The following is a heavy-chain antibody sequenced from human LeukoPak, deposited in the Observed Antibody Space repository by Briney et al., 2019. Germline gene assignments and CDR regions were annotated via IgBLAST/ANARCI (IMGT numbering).Heavy chain of an antibody. V-gene: IGHV4-59*10. Sequence: SETLSLTCAVYGGSFSGYYWSWIRQPAGKGLEWIGRIYTSGSTNYNPSLKSRVTMSVDTSKDQFSLKLSSVTAADTAVYYCARGYYYDSSGFYSRYYYYYYMDVWGKGTTVTISS. CDR2: IYTSGST. J-gene: IGHJ6*03. CDR1: GGSFSGYY. D-gene: IGHD3-22*01. CDR3: ARGYYYDSSGFYSRYYYYYYMDV.